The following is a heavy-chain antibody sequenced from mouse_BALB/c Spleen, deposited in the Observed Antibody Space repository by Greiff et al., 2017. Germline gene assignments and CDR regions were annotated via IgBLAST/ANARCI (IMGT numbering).Heavy chain of an antibody. V-gene: IGHV1-63*02. CDR1: GYTFTNYW. CDR3: ARSTYYGSSYEAMDY. J-gene: IGHJ4*01. D-gene: IGHD1-1*01. Sequence: QVQLQQSGAELVRPGTSVNISCKASGYTFTNYWLGWVKQRPGHGLEWIGDIYPGGGYTNYNEKFKGKATLTADTSSSTAYMQLSSLTSEDSAVYFCARSTYYGSSYEAMDYWGQGTSVTVSS. CDR2: IYPGGGYT.